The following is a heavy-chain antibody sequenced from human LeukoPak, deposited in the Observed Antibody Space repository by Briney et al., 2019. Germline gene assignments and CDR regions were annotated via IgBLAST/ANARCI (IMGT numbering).Heavy chain of an antibody. CDR1: GYTFTSYY. V-gene: IGHV1-46*01. J-gene: IGHJ5*02. Sequence: GASVKVSCKASGYTFTSYYMHWVRQAPGQGLEWMGLINPTGGSTGYAQKFQGRVTMTRDMSTSTDYMELSSLRSEDTAIYYCARDNSVGDNAWWFDPWGQGTLVTDSS. D-gene: IGHD1-26*01. CDR3: ARDNSVGDNAWWFDP. CDR2: INPTGGST.